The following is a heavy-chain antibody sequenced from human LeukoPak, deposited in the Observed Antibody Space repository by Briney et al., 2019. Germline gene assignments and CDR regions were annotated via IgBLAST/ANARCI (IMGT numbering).Heavy chain of an antibody. D-gene: IGHD3-16*01. CDR2: LYTSGST. CDR3: ARGARGIFWYFDL. J-gene: IGHJ2*01. V-gene: IGHV4-4*07. CDR1: GGSINNYY. Sequence: SETLSLTCAVSGGSINNYYWSWIRQPAGKGLEWNGRLYTSGSTNYNPSLKSRVTMSVDTSKNQFSLKLSSVTAADTAVYYCARGARGIFWYFDLWGRGTLVTVSS.